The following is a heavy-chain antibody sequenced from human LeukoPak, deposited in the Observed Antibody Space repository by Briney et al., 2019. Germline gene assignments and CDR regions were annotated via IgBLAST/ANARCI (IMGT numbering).Heavy chain of an antibody. CDR2: ISSGAGDT. CDR1: GFTFSAYS. J-gene: IGHJ4*02. CDR3: AKASYCSSTSCYLVGRYFDY. V-gene: IGHV3-23*01. Sequence: GGSLRLSCAGTGFTFSAYSLNWVRQAPGKGLEWVSYISSGAGDTYYADSVKGRFTISRDNSKNTLYLQMNSLRAEDTAVYYCAKASYCSSTSCYLVGRYFDYWGQGTLVTVSS. D-gene: IGHD2-2*01.